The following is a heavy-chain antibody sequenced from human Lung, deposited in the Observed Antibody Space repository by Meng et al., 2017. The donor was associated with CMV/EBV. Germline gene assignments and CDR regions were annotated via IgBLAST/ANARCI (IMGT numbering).Heavy chain of an antibody. CDR2: IRTRGYGATT. J-gene: IGHJ4*02. Sequence: GGSLRLXCAASGFMFRDYPMTWVRQAPGRGLEWVALIRTRGYGATTEYAASVKGRFTVSRDDSNSIVYLQMNSLKIEDTAVYFCSSPTTLSRSVDFWGQGXLVTVSS. CDR1: GFMFRDYP. CDR3: SSPTTLSRSVDF. V-gene: IGHV3-49*04. D-gene: IGHD4-11*01.